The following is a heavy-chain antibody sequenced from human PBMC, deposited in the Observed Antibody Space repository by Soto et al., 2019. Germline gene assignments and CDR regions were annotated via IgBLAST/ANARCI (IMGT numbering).Heavy chain of an antibody. CDR1: GFTFSSYA. J-gene: IGHJ4*02. CDR3: AKTPSYDFWSGYYLDY. Sequence: VQLVESGGGVVQPGRSLRLSCAASGFTFSSYAMSWVRQAPGKGLEWVSAISGSGGSTYYADSVKGRFTISRDNSKNTLYLQMNSLRAEDTAVYYCAKTPSYDFWSGYYLDYWGQGTLVTVSS. CDR2: ISGSGGST. V-gene: IGHV3-23*04. D-gene: IGHD3-3*01.